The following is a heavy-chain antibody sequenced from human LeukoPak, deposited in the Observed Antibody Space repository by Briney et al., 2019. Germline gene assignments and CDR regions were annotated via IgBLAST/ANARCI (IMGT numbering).Heavy chain of an antibody. J-gene: IGHJ4*02. Sequence: GGSLRLSCAASGFTFSTYAMSWVRQAPGKGLEWVSAISGSGDRTYYADSVRGRFTISRDNSKSTLSLQMNSLRAEDTAIYYCATYRQVLLPFESWGQGTLVTVSS. CDR2: ISGSGDRT. D-gene: IGHD2-8*02. V-gene: IGHV3-23*01. CDR1: GFTFSTYA. CDR3: ATYRQVLLPFES.